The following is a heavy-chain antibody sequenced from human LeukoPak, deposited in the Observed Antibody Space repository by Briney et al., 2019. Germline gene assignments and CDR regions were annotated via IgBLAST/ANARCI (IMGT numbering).Heavy chain of an antibody. Sequence: PGGSLRLSCAASGFSFSTYGMHWVRQAPGKGLEWVAFIRYDGSNKYDADSAKGRFTISRDNSKNTLYLQMNSLRAEDTAVYYCARDQGTVFGYFTYWGQGTLVTVSS. CDR3: ARDQGTVFGYFTY. CDR2: IRYDGSNK. CDR1: GFSFSTYG. V-gene: IGHV3-30*02. J-gene: IGHJ4*02. D-gene: IGHD3-3*01.